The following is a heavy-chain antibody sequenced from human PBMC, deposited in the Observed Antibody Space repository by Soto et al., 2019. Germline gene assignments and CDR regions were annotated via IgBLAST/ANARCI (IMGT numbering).Heavy chain of an antibody. CDR2: ISAYNGNT. J-gene: IGHJ4*02. D-gene: IGHD2-2*01. CDR3: ARDRRYCSSTSCYPHLDY. Sequence: ASVKVSCKASGYTFTSYGISWVRQAPGQGLEWMGWISAYNGNTNYAQKLQGRVTMTTDTSTSTAYMELRSLRSDDTAVYYCARDRRYCSSTSCYPHLDYWGQGTLVTVSS. V-gene: IGHV1-18*01. CDR1: GYTFTSYG.